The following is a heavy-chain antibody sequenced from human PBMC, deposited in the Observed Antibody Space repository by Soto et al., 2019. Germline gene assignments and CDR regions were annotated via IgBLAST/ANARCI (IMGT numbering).Heavy chain of an antibody. D-gene: IGHD6-13*01. CDR3: ARDRAKHSSSWYWFDP. Sequence: QVQLVQSGAEVKKPGSSVKVSCKASGGTFSSYAISWVRQAPGQGLEWMGGIVPIFGTANYAQKFQGRVTITEDESTSTAYMELSGLRSEDTAVYYCARDRAKHSSSWYWFDPWGQGTLVTVSS. CDR1: GGTFSSYA. CDR2: IVPIFGTA. J-gene: IGHJ5*02. V-gene: IGHV1-69*01.